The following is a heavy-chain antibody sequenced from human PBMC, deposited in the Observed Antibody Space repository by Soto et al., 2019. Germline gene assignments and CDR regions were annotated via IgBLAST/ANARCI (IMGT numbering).Heavy chain of an antibody. J-gene: IGHJ5*02. CDR1: GGSIRTPDW. CDR3: ARVTRVLGSEGAYVGSWFVP. Sequence: PSETLSLTCTVSGGSIRTPDWWSWVRQTPEKGLEWIGDIYHSGTPNYNPSLKSRVSMSVDKSNNQFSLKLYSVTAADTAVYYCARVTRVLGSEGAYVGSWFVPWGQGTLVTVSS. CDR2: IYHSGTP. V-gene: IGHV4-4*02. D-gene: IGHD5-12*01.